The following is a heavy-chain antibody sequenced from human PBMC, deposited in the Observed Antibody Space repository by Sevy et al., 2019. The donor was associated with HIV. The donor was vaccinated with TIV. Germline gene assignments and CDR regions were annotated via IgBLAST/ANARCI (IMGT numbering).Heavy chain of an antibody. CDR3: ARELISGRYYGMDV. J-gene: IGHJ6*02. V-gene: IGHV4-59*01. Sequence: SETLSLTCTVSGGSISSYYWSWIRQPPGKGLESIGYIYYTGSTNYNPSLKSRVTISVDTSKNQFSLKLSSVTAADTAVYYCARELISGRYYGMDVWGQGTTVTVSS. D-gene: IGHD6-19*01. CDR2: IYYTGST. CDR1: GGSISSYY.